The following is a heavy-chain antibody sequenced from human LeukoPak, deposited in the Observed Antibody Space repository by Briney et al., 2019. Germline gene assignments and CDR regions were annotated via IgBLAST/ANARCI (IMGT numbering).Heavy chain of an antibody. CDR1: GFTFSVAA. Sequence: PGGSLRLSCAASGFTFSVAAMTWVGQAPGKGLEWVSLICASGESTYYADSVKGRFTISRDNSKNTLSLQMNSLRVEDTAMYFCAKDIQLSTWGRGTMVTVSS. CDR2: ICASGEST. V-gene: IGHV3-23*01. D-gene: IGHD5-24*01. CDR3: AKDIQLST. J-gene: IGHJ3*01.